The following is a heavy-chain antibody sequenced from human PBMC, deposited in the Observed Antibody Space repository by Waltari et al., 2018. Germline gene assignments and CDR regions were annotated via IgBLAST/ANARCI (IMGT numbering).Heavy chain of an antibody. CDR1: GGSFSGYY. CDR3: ARGFHTIFGVVNWFDP. CDR2: INHSGST. Sequence: QVQLQQWGAGLLKPSETLSLTCAVYGGSFSGYYWSWIRQPPGEGLEWIGEINHSGSTNYNPSLKSRVTISVDTSKNQFSLKLSSVTAADTAVYYCARGFHTIFGVVNWFDPWGQGTLVTVSS. V-gene: IGHV4-34*01. J-gene: IGHJ5*02. D-gene: IGHD3-3*01.